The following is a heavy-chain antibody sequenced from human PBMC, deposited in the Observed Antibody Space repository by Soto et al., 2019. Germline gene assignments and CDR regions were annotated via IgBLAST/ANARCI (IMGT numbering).Heavy chain of an antibody. CDR3: ARDSQPLGAHQSFDY. CDR2: IYYSGST. V-gene: IGHV4-31*03. Sequence: PSETLSLTCTVSGGSISSGGYYWSWIHQHPGKGLEWIGYIYYSGSTYYNPSLKSRVTISVDTSKNQFSLKLSSVTAADTAVYYCARDSQPLGAHQSFDYWGQGTLVTVSS. CDR1: GGSISSGGYY. D-gene: IGHD7-27*01. J-gene: IGHJ4*02.